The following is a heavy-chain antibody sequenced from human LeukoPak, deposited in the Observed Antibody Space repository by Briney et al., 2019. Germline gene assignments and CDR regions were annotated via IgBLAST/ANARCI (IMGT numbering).Heavy chain of an antibody. V-gene: IGHV3-23*01. CDR3: AKDLYSGYAAPFDY. CDR1: GFTFSSYA. Sequence: PGGSLRLSCAASGFTFSSYAMSWVRQAPGKGLEWVSAISGSGGSTYYADSVKGQFTISRDNSKNTLYLQMNSLRAEDTAVYYCAKDLYSGYAAPFDYWGQGTLVTVSS. D-gene: IGHD5-12*01. CDR2: ISGSGGST. J-gene: IGHJ4*02.